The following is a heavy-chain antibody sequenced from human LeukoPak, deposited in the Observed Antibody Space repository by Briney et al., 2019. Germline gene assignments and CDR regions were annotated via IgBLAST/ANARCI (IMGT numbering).Heavy chain of an antibody. CDR1: GGSISSGSYS. J-gene: IGHJ5*02. V-gene: IGHV4-39*01. CDR2: IYYSGST. Sequence: SETLSLTCTVSGGSISSGSYSWGWIRQPPGKGLEWIGSIYYSGSTYYNPSLKSRVTISVDTSKNQFSLKLNSVTAADTAVYYCARQSMAAANWFDPWGQGTLVTVSS. CDR3: ARQSMAAANWFDP. D-gene: IGHD5-24*01.